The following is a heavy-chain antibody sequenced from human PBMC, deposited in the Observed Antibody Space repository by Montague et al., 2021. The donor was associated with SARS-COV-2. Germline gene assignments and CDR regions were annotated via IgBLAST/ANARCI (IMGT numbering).Heavy chain of an antibody. D-gene: IGHD2-2*01. CDR3: AKDREYQLPYYYYYRDV. V-gene: IGHV3-33*06. Sequence: SLRLSCAASGFTFSSYGMHWVRQAPGKGLEWVAVIWYDGSNKYYADSVKGRFTISRDNSKNTLYLQMNSLRAEDTAVYYCAKDREYQLPYYYYYRDVWGKGTTVTVSS. CDR2: IWYDGSNK. J-gene: IGHJ6*03. CDR1: GFTFSSYG.